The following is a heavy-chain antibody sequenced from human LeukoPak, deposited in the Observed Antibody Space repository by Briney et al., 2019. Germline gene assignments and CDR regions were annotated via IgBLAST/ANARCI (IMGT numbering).Heavy chain of an antibody. CDR2: ISWNSGSI. CDR3: AKAIYGGNSWAFDY. V-gene: IGHV3-9*01. D-gene: IGHD4-23*01. CDR1: GFTFDDYA. J-gene: IGHJ4*02. Sequence: GGSLRLSCAASGFTFDDYAMHWVRQAPGKGLEWVSGISWNSGSIGYADSVKGRFTISRDNARNSLYLQMNSLRAEDTALYYCAKAIYGGNSWAFDYWGQGTLVTVSS.